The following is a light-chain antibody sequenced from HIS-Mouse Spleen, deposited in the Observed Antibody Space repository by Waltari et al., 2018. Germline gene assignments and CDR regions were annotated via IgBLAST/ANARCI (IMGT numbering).Light chain of an antibody. J-gene: IGLJ3*02. V-gene: IGLV5-45*02. CDR3: MIWHSSAWV. CDR1: SGINVGTYR. CDR2: YKSDSDK. Sequence: QALLTQPSSLSASPGASASLTCTLRSGINVGTYRIYWYQQKPGSPPQYLLRYKSDSDKQQGAGVPSRFSGSKDASANAGILLISGLQSEDEADYYCMIWHSSAWVFGGGTKLTVL.